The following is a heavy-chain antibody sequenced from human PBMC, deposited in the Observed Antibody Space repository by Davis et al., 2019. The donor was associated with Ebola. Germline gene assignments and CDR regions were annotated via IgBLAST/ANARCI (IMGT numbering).Heavy chain of an antibody. CDR1: DGSISSHY. D-gene: IGHD3-16*01. V-gene: IGHV4-59*11. CDR2: IYDSGRT. CDR3: VRFGRGAY. Sequence: PSETLSLTCSFSDGSISSHYWNWIRQPPGKGLEWLWIIYDSGRTNYNPSLKRRVTISADTSKNQFSLNLRSVTAADTAVYYCVRFGRGAYWGQGTLVTVSS. J-gene: IGHJ4*02.